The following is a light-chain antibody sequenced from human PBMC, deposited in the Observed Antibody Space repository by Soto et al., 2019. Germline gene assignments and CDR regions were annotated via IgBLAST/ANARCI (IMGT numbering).Light chain of an antibody. CDR1: QSIGTY. CDR2: AAS. CDR3: QESHST. J-gene: IGKJ2*01. Sequence: QMTQSPSSLSASVGVSVTITCRASQSIGTYLDWYQHKPGKAPKLLIYAASSLQSGLPSRFSGSGSGTDFTLTISSLQPEDFATDYCQESHSTFGQGTKLEIK. V-gene: IGKV1-39*01.